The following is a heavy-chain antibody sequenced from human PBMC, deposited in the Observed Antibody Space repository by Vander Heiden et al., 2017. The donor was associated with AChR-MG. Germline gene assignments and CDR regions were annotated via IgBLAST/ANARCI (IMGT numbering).Heavy chain of an antibody. D-gene: IGHD6-13*01. CDR3: ARVLDIAAAGGWFDP. J-gene: IGHJ5*02. CDR1: GYTFPGYY. CDR2: ISPSGGST. V-gene: IGHV1-46*01. Sequence: QVQLVQSGAEVKKPGASVKVSCKASGYTFPGYYMHWGRQAPVQGLEWMGIISPSGGSTSYAQKFQGRVTMTRDTSTSTVYMALSSLRSEDTAVYYCARVLDIAAAGGWFDPWGQGTLVTVSS.